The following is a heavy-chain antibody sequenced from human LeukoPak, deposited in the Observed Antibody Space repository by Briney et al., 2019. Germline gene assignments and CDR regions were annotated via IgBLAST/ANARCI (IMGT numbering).Heavy chain of an antibody. CDR2: INWNGDST. Sequence: TGGSLRLSCAASGFTFHDYGMTWVRQAPGKGLEWVSNINWNGDSTRYADSVKGRFTISRDNAKTSLYLHINSLRAADTALYYCPSGGSGSYSDYWGQGTLVTVSS. J-gene: IGHJ4*02. D-gene: IGHD3-10*01. CDR1: GFTFHDYG. CDR3: PSGGSGSYSDY. V-gene: IGHV3-20*04.